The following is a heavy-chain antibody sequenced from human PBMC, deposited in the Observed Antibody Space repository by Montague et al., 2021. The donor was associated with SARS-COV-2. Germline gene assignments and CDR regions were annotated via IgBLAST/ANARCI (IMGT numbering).Heavy chain of an antibody. J-gene: IGHJ4*02. D-gene: IGHD2-15*01. CDR1: IGSIGSGSYY. CDR3: ARDYSHCSGGSCVFDY. Sequence: TLSLTCTVSIGSIGSGSYYWSWIRQPAGKGLEWIGRIYTSGSTXYNPSLKSRVTISVDTSKNQFSLKLSSVTAADTAIYYCARDYSHCSGGSCVFDYWGQGTLVTVSS. CDR2: IYTSGST. V-gene: IGHV4-61*02.